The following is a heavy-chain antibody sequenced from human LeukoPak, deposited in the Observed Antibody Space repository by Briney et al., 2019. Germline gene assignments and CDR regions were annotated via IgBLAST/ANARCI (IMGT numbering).Heavy chain of an antibody. CDR3: AKDPLVRGVTYDY. V-gene: IGHV3-23*01. CDR1: GFTFSSHA. J-gene: IGHJ4*02. D-gene: IGHD3-10*01. Sequence: PGGSLRHSCAASGFTFSSHAMSWVRQAPGKGLEWVSAVSGSGSTTYYADSVKGRFTISRDNSKNTLYLQMNSLRAEDTAVYYCAKDPLVRGVTYDYWGQGTLVTVSS. CDR2: VSGSGSTT.